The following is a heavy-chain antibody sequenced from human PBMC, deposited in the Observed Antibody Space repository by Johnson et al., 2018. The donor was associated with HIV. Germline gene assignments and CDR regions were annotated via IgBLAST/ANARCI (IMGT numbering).Heavy chain of an antibody. Sequence: VQLVESGGRVVQPGKSLRLSCAASGFTFGDYGMHWVRQAPGKGLEWVSYISSRGSTIYYADSVKGRFTISRDNAKNSLYLQMNSLRAEDTAVYYCAREYTYGPDAFDIWGQGTRVTVSS. CDR3: AREYTYGPDAFDI. CDR1: GFTFGDYG. J-gene: IGHJ3*02. D-gene: IGHD3-10*01. CDR2: ISSRGSTI. V-gene: IGHV3-48*04.